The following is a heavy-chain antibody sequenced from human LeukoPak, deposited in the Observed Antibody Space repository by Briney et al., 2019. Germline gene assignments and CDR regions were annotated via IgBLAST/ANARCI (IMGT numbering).Heavy chain of an antibody. J-gene: IGHJ6*03. V-gene: IGHV4-61*02. CDR2: IYTSGST. CDR1: GGSISSGSYY. CDR3: ARSYYTIFGVVKYYMDV. D-gene: IGHD3-3*01. Sequence: PSQTLSLTCTVSGGSISSGSYYWSWIRQPAGKGLEWIGRIYTSGSTNYNPSLKSRVTISVDTSKNQFSLKLSSVTAADTAVYYCARSYYTIFGVVKYYMDVWGKGTTVTVS.